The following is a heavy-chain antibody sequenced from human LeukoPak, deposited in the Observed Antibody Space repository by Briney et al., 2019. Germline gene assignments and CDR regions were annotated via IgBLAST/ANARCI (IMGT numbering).Heavy chain of an antibody. CDR1: GFTFSSYA. V-gene: IGHV3-23*01. CDR3: ARDYADYVGYFFFDY. J-gene: IGHJ4*02. D-gene: IGHD4-17*01. CDR2: ISGGDETT. Sequence: GGSLRLSCGASGFTFSSYAMSWVRQAPGKGLEWVSSISGGDETTYYADSAKGRFTISRDNSQNTLYLQMNSLRAEDTAVYYCARDYADYVGYFFFDYWGQGTLVTVSS.